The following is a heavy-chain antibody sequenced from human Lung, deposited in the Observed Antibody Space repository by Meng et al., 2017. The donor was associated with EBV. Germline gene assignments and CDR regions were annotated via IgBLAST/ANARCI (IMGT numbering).Heavy chain of an antibody. D-gene: IGHD1-26*01. CDR2: INHSGST. Sequence: GQLKPRVAGLVKPSVTLSLTCAVYGGSFSGYYWSWIRKPPGKGLEWIGEINHSGSTNYNPSLKSQVTISVDTSKNQFSLKLSSVTAADTAVYYCARGSRIVGATRYWYIDLWGRGTLVTVSS. J-gene: IGHJ2*01. V-gene: IGHV4-34*01. CDR1: GGSFSGYY. CDR3: ARGSRIVGATRYWYIDL.